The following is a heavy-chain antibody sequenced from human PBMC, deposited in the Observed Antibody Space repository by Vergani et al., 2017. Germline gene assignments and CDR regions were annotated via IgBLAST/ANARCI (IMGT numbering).Heavy chain of an antibody. CDR1: GYIFTNYY. CDR2: INPNSGGT. D-gene: IGHD3-9*01. Sequence: QVLLVQSGAEVKKPGASVRVSCKTSGYIFTNYYIHWVRQAPGQGLEWMGIINPNSGGTNYAQKFQGRVTMTRDTSISTAYMELSRLRSDDTAVYYCARAPRYFDWLPPFYWGQGTLVTVSS. V-gene: IGHV1-2*02. CDR3: ARAPRYFDWLPPFY. J-gene: IGHJ4*02.